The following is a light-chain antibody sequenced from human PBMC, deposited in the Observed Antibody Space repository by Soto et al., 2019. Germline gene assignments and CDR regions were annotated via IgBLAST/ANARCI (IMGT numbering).Light chain of an antibody. CDR3: QQYVSSPQT. CDR1: QSVSIN. Sequence: ETVMSQSPATLSVSPGERATLSCRASQSVSINLAWYQQKPGQAPRLLIYGASNRATGIPDRFSGSGSGTDFTLTISRLEPEDFAMYFCQQYVSSPQTFGQGTKVDIK. J-gene: IGKJ1*01. CDR2: GAS. V-gene: IGKV3-20*01.